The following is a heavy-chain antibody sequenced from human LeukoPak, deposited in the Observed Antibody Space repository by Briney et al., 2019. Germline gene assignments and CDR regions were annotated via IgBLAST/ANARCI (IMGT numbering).Heavy chain of an antibody. Sequence: GGSLRLPCAASGFTFSNYVMSWVRQAPGTGLEWVAGISGSGGSTFYADSVKGRFTISRDNSRDTLYLQMNSLRAEDTAVYYCAKDRPARYYYDSSGDPYYFDYWGQGTLVTVSS. CDR2: ISGSGGST. D-gene: IGHD3-22*01. J-gene: IGHJ4*02. CDR1: GFTFSNYV. CDR3: AKDRPARYYYDSSGDPYYFDY. V-gene: IGHV3-23*01.